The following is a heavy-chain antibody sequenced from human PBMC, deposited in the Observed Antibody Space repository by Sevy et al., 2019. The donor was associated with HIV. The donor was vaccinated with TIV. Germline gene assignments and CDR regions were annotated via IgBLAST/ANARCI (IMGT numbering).Heavy chain of an antibody. Sequence: GGSLRLSCAASGFTFSKFAMSWVRQAPGKGLEWVSGISYNGASTDYADSVKGRFTISRDNSKNTVSLQMNMLRAEDRAVYFCAKEFLYSSACSGGTNDVVDIWGQGTRVTVSS. D-gene: IGHD6-19*01. CDR3: AKEFLYSSACSGGTNDVVDI. J-gene: IGHJ3*02. CDR2: ISYNGAST. CDR1: GFTFSKFA. V-gene: IGHV3-23*01.